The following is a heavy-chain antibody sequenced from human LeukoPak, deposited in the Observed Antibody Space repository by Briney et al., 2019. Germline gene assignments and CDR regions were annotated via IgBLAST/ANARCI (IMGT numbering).Heavy chain of an antibody. CDR2: IYHSGST. J-gene: IGHJ3*02. CDR1: GYSISSGYY. CDR3: ARKYCSSTSCYFPAFDI. V-gene: IGHV4-38-2*01. Sequence: SETLSLTCAVSGYSISSGYYWGWIRQPPGKGLEWIGSIYHSGSTYYNPSLKSRVTISVDTSKNRFSLKLSSVTAADTAVYYCARKYCSSTSCYFPAFDIWGQGTMVTASS. D-gene: IGHD2-2*01.